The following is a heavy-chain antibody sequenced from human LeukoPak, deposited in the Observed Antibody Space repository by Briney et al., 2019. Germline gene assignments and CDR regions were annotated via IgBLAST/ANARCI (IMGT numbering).Heavy chain of an antibody. CDR2: IGTAGGT. J-gene: IGHJ6*02. CDR1: GFTFSSYD. Sequence: SGGSLRLSCAASGFTFSSYDMHWVRQATGKGLEWVSAIGTAGGTYYPGSVKGRFTISRENAKNSLYLQMNSLRAGDTAVYYCARGTLPAAMGNYYYYYGMDVWGQGTTVTVSS. V-gene: IGHV3-13*01. CDR3: ARGTLPAAMGNYYYYYGMDV. D-gene: IGHD2-2*01.